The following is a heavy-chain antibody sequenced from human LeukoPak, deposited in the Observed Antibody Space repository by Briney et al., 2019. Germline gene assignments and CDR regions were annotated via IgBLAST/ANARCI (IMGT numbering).Heavy chain of an antibody. J-gene: IGHJ4*02. V-gene: IGHV3-74*03. D-gene: IGHD6-13*01. CDR3: ARDVYSLGDS. CDR1: GFIFSDYW. Sequence: GGSLRLSCAASGFIFSDYWMLWVRHTPEKGLMWVSKVNSDGSAPQYAESVKGRFTISRDNAKNTLYLQMNSLRAEDTAVYYCARDVYSLGDSWGQGALVTVSS. CDR2: VNSDGSAP.